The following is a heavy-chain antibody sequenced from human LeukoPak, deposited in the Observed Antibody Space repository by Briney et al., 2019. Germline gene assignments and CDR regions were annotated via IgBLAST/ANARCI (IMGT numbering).Heavy chain of an antibody. CDR3: ARFDYGGRFTFDP. CDR2: MYYSVNT. Sequence: NASETLSLTCTVSGGSITSYYWSWIRQPPGRGLELVGYMYYSVNTNYNPSLKSRVTISVDTSKNQFSLKLTSVTAADTAVYFCARFDYGGRFTFDPCGHGTLVTVSS. V-gene: IGHV4-59*03. CDR1: GGSITSYY. D-gene: IGHD4-23*01. J-gene: IGHJ5*02.